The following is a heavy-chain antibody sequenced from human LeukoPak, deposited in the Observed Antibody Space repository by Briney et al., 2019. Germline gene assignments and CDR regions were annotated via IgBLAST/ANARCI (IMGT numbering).Heavy chain of an antibody. V-gene: IGHV4-61*02. J-gene: IGHJ4*02. CDR2: IYTSGST. CDR1: GGSISSGSYY. Sequence: PSQTLSLTCTVSGGSISSGSYYWSWIRQPAGKGLEWIGRIYTSGSTNYNLSLKSRVTISVDTSKNQFSLKLSSVTAADTAVYYCARGRGSYNGEIDYWGQGTLVTVSS. CDR3: ARGRGSYNGEIDY. D-gene: IGHD1-26*01.